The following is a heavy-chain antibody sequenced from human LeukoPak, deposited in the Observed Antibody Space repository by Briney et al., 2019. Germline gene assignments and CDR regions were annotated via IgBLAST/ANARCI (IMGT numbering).Heavy chain of an antibody. CDR1: GGSISSYY. CDR3: ASRSSIWSGYQDTLYYFDS. Sequence: SETLSLTCTVSGGSISSYYWSWIRQPPGKRLEWIGHIYYSGSTNYNPSLKSRVTISVYTSKNQFSLKLSSVTAADTAVYYCASRSSIWSGYQDTLYYFDSWGQGTLVTVSS. J-gene: IGHJ4*02. D-gene: IGHD3-3*01. CDR2: IYYSGST. V-gene: IGHV4-59*01.